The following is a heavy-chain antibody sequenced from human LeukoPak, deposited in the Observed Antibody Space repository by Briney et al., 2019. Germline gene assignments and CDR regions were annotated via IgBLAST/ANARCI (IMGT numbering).Heavy chain of an antibody. Sequence: SETLSLTCTVSGGSISSYYWSWIRQPPGKGLAWSGYIYYSGSTNYNPSLKSRVTISVDTPKNQFSLRLSSVTAADTAVYYCARLPPYSSSWYFDYWGQGTLVTVSS. CDR3: ARLPPYSSSWYFDY. J-gene: IGHJ4*02. CDR1: GGSISSYY. D-gene: IGHD6-13*01. CDR2: IYYSGST. V-gene: IGHV4-59*08.